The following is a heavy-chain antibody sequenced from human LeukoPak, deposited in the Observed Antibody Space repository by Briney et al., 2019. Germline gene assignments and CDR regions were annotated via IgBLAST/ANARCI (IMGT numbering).Heavy chain of an antibody. CDR1: GGTFSSYA. V-gene: IGHV1-69*06. Sequence: GSSVKVSCKASGGTFSSYAISWVRQAPGQGLEWMGGIIPIFGTANYAQKFQGRVTITADKSTSTAYMELSSLRSEDTAVYYCARETTTKVGAIAFDIWGQGTMVTVSS. CDR2: IIPIFGTA. J-gene: IGHJ3*02. CDR3: ARETTTKVGAIAFDI. D-gene: IGHD1-26*01.